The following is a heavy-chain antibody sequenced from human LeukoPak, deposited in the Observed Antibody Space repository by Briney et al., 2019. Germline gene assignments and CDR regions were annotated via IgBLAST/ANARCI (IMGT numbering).Heavy chain of an antibody. D-gene: IGHD1-14*01. J-gene: IGHJ3*02. CDR2: ISKDGSNK. Sequence: PGGSLRLSCAAAGFTFSNYGIHWVRQAPGKGLEWVAVISKDGSNKDYADSVKGRFIIPRDNSKNTLYLQMNSLRAEDTAVYYCARDRSGIYDAFDIWGQGTMVTVSS. CDR3: ARDRSGIYDAFDI. V-gene: IGHV3-30*03. CDR1: GFTFSNYG.